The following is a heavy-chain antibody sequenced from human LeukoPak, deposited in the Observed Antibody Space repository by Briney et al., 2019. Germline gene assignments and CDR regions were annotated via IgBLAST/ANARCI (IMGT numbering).Heavy chain of an antibody. J-gene: IGHJ4*02. D-gene: IGHD6-13*01. CDR2: ISGSGGST. V-gene: IGHV3-23*01. CDR3: AKEGGAAGHFDY. Sequence: GGSLRLSCAASGFTFSSYAMSWVRQAPGKGLEWVSAISGSGGSTYYADSVEGRFTISRDDSKNTLYLQMNSLRAEDTAVYYCAKEGGAAGHFDYWGQGTLVTVSS. CDR1: GFTFSSYA.